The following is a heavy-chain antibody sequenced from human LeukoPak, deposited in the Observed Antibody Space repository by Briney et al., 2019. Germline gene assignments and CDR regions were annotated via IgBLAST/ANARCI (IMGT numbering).Heavy chain of an antibody. CDR2: IYHSGST. Sequence: PSETLSLTCAVSGGSISSSNWWSWVRQPPGKGLVWIGEIYHSGSTNYNPSLKSRVTISVDKSKNQFSLKLSSVTAADTAVYYCARVFKGVTENHILSVAGSWYFDLWGRGTLVTVSS. V-gene: IGHV4-4*02. D-gene: IGHD6-19*01. CDR3: ARVFKGVTENHILSVAGSWYFDL. J-gene: IGHJ2*01. CDR1: GGSISSSNW.